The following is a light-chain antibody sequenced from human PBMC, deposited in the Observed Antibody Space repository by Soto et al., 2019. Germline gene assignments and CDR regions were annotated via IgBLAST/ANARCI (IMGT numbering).Light chain of an antibody. Sequence: QSVLTQPASVSGSPGQSITISCTGTGSDIGSYNSVSWYQQHRGKAPNLIIYEVRNRPSGVSNRFSGSKSGNTASLTISGLQTEDESDFFGGSYTTTGALIFGGGTKLTVL. CDR2: EVR. V-gene: IGLV2-14*01. CDR1: GSDIGSYNS. CDR3: GSYTTTGALI. J-gene: IGLJ2*01.